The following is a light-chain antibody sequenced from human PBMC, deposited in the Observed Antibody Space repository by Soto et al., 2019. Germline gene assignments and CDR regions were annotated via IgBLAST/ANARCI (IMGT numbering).Light chain of an antibody. J-gene: IGKJ1*01. Sequence: DIVMTQSPDSLAVSLGERATINCKSSQSVLFSSNNKNYLAWYQQKPRQPPKLLIYWASTRESGVPGRFSGSGSGTDFTLTISSLQAEDVAVYYCQQYYSAPWTFGQGTKVEIK. CDR2: WAS. V-gene: IGKV4-1*01. CDR1: QSVLFSSNNKNY. CDR3: QQYYSAPWT.